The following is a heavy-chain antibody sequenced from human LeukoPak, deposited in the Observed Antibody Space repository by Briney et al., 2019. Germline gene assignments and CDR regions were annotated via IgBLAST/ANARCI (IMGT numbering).Heavy chain of an antibody. V-gene: IGHV1-69*05. CDR2: IIPIFGTA. D-gene: IGHD1-7*01. Sequence: GASVKVSCKASGGTFSSYAICWVRQAPGQGLEWMGGIIPIFGTANYAQKFQGRVTITTDESTSTAYMELSSLRSEDTAVYYCARAPGSITGTPVYNWFDPWGQGTLVTVSS. J-gene: IGHJ5*02. CDR1: GGTFSSYA. CDR3: ARAPGSITGTPVYNWFDP.